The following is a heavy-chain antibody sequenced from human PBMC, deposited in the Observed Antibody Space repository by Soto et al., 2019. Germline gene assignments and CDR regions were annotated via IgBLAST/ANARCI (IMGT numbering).Heavy chain of an antibody. D-gene: IGHD3-22*01. CDR2: IYSRDSYT. Sequence: PGDSLNISCQTSGFIFTNFLICLGRQRPGKGLEWMGIIYSRDSYTKYSPSFQGQVTISVDTSITTAYLQWSSLKASDTDVYYCARANYNKDDGDFDFWGQGTLVTVSS. CDR3: ARANYNKDDGDFDF. J-gene: IGHJ4*02. CDR1: GFIFTNFL. V-gene: IGHV5-51*01.